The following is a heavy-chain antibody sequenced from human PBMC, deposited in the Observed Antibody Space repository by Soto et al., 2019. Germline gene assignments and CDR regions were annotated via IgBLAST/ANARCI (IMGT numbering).Heavy chain of an antibody. Sequence: PSETLSLTCAVSGDSINTDYYWSWIRQPPGKGLEWIGSIYHSGTTYYNPSLQSRVTISVDTSKNQFSLKLSSVTAADTAVYYCARGGVFGVVIIPHPYYYYYYGMDVWGQGTTVS. CDR3: ARGGVFGVVIIPHPYYYYYYGMDV. CDR1: GDSINTDYY. D-gene: IGHD3-3*01. CDR2: IYHSGTT. J-gene: IGHJ6*02. V-gene: IGHV4-38-2*01.